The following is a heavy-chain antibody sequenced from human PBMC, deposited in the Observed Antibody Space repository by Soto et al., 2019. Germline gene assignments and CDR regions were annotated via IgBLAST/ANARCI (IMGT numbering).Heavy chain of an antibody. D-gene: IGHD3-9*01. CDR1: GFTFSSYA. V-gene: IGHV3-23*01. CDR3: ASEDWICFDY. Sequence: GGSLRLSCAASGFTFSSYAMSWVRQAPGKGLEWVSAISGSGGSTYYADSVKGRFTISRDNSKNTLTLQITSLRAAATAGNNCASEDWICFDYWGQGTRVTVSS. CDR2: ISGSGGST. J-gene: IGHJ4*02.